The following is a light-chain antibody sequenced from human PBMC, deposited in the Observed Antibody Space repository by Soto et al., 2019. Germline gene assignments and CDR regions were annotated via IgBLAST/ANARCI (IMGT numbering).Light chain of an antibody. Sequence: DIKMTQSPSSLSASVGDRVTITCRASQGISNYLAWYQQKPGKVPKLLIYAASTLQSGVPSRFSGSVSGTDFTLTISSLQPEDVATYYCQKYNSAPWTFGQGTKVEIK. J-gene: IGKJ1*01. CDR3: QKYNSAPWT. CDR2: AAS. V-gene: IGKV1-27*01. CDR1: QGISNY.